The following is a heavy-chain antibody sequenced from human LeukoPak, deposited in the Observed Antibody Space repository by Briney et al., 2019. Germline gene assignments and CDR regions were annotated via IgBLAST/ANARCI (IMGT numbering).Heavy chain of an antibody. V-gene: IGHV3-30*04. CDR3: ARDLTSYVFDI. CDR2: ISDDGKNK. J-gene: IGHJ3*02. CDR1: GFTFSRYD. Sequence: QAGGSLRLSCVASGFTFSRYDVHWVRQAPGKGLEWVAVISDDGKNKIYADSVKGRFTISRDNSKNTLYLQMNSLRAEDTALYYCARDLTSYVFDIWGQGTMVTVSS.